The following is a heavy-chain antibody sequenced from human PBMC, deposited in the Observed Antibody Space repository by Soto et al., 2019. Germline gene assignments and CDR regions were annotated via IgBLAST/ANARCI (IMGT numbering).Heavy chain of an antibody. J-gene: IGHJ4*02. CDR1: GYTFTSYG. CDR2: ISAYNGNT. V-gene: IGHV1-18*01. D-gene: IGHD2-2*01. Sequence: ASVKVSCKASGYTFTSYGISWGRQAPGQGLEWMGWISAYNGNTNYAQKLQGRVTMTTDTSTSTAYMELRSLRSDDTAVYYCARVAWGYCSSTSCYAHYFDYWGQGTLVTVSS. CDR3: ARVAWGYCSSTSCYAHYFDY.